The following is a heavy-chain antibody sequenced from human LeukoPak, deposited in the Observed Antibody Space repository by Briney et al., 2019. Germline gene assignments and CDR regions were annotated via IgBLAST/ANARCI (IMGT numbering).Heavy chain of an antibody. CDR2: ISSSGSTI. J-gene: IGHJ6*02. CDR1: GFTFNDYY. D-gene: IGHD5-18*01. Sequence: GGSLRLSCAASGFTFNDYYMSWIRQAPGKGLEWVSYISSSGSTIYYADSVKGRFTISRDNAKNSLYLQMNSLRAEDTAVYYCARETRPYSYGSPNYYYYGMDVWGQGTTVTVSS. CDR3: ARETRPYSYGSPNYYYYGMDV. V-gene: IGHV3-11*01.